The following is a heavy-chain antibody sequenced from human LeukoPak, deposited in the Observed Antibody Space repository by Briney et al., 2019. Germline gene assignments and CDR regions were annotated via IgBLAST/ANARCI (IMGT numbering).Heavy chain of an antibody. CDR3: AREGWDDSSGYLDY. CDR1: GFTFSSYW. CDR2: IKQDGSEK. V-gene: IGHV3-7*01. J-gene: IGHJ4*02. D-gene: IGHD3-22*01. Sequence: GGSLRLFCAASGFTFSSYWMSWVRQAPGKGLEWVANIKQDGSEKYYVDSVKGRFAISRDNAKNSLYLQMNSLRAEDTAVYYCAREGWDDSSGYLDYWGQGTLVTVSS.